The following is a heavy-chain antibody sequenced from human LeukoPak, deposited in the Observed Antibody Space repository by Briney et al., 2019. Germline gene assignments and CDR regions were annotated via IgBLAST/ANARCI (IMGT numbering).Heavy chain of an antibody. J-gene: IGHJ4*02. Sequence: GRSLRLSCAASGFTFSSYAMHWVRQAPDKGLEWVAVISYDGSNKYYADSVKGRFTISRDNSKNTLYLQMNSLRAEDTAVYYCARPEPYYYDSSGSGFGLDYWGQGTLVTVSS. CDR1: GFTFSSYA. V-gene: IGHV3-30*01. CDR3: ARPEPYYYDSSGSGFGLDY. D-gene: IGHD3-22*01. CDR2: ISYDGSNK.